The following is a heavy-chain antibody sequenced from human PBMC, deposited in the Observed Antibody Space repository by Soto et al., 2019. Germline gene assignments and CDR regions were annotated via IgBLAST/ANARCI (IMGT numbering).Heavy chain of an antibody. CDR3: AKDSGDCSGGSCYFDY. Sequence: GGSLRLSCAASGFTFSSYGMHWVRQAPGKGLEWVAVISYDGSNKYYADSVKGRFTISRDNSKNTLYLQMNSLRAEDTAVYYCAKDSGDCSGGSCYFDYWGQGTLVTVSS. CDR1: GFTFSSYG. D-gene: IGHD2-15*01. J-gene: IGHJ4*02. V-gene: IGHV3-30*18. CDR2: ISYDGSNK.